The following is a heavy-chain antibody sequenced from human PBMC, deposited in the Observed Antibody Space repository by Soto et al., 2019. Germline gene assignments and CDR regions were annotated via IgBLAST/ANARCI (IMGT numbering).Heavy chain of an antibody. CDR3: ARGPTDYYDNSGDYSLDY. V-gene: IGHV1-18*01. CDR2: ISTYNGAT. CDR1: GYTFITYG. Sequence: QVQLVQSGAEVKEPGASVKVSCKASGYTFITYGMSWVRQAPGQGLDWLGGISTYNGATKYADRLQGRVAMTTDTTTGTAYMELRSLRSDDTAVYYCARGPTDYYDNSGDYSLDYWGQGTLVTVSS. D-gene: IGHD3-22*01. J-gene: IGHJ4*02.